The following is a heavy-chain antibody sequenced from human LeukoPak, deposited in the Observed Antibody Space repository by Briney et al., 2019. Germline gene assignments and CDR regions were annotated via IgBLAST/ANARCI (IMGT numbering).Heavy chain of an antibody. CDR2: INWNGGST. D-gene: IGHD1-14*01. CDR1: GFTFDDYG. V-gene: IGHV3-20*04. Sequence: GGSLRLSCAASGFTFDDYGMSWVRQAPGKGLEWVSGINWNGGSTGYADSVKGRFTISRDNAKNSLYLQMNSLRAEDTALYYCAREVTGEKESYYYYYYMDVWGKGTTVTVSS. CDR3: AREVTGEKESYYYYYYMDV. J-gene: IGHJ6*03.